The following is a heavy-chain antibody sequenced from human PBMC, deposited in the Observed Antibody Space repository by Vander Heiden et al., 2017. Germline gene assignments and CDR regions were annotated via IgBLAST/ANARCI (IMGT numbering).Heavy chain of an antibody. Sequence: QVQLVESGGGVVQPGRSLSRSCAASGSSFRSYARHWVRQAPGKGLEWVAVISYDGSNKYYADSVKGRFTISRDNSKNTLYLQMNSRRAEDTAVYYCARDRYCSGGSCSIFDYWGQGTMVTVSS. D-gene: IGHD2-15*01. J-gene: IGHJ4*02. CDR2: ISYDGSNK. CDR1: GSSFRSYA. CDR3: ARDRYCSGGSCSIFDY. V-gene: IGHV3-30-3*01.